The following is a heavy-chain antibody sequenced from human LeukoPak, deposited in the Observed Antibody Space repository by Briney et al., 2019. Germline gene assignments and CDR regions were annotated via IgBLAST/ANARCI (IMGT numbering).Heavy chain of an antibody. Sequence: ASVKVSCKTSGYTFTGYFMHWVRQAPGQGLEWMGRISPNSGATNYAQKFQGRVTMTSDTSISTAYMELSSLTSDDMAVYYCARRGHDGQNDYWGQGTLVTVSS. CDR1: GYTFTGYF. CDR2: ISPNSGAT. V-gene: IGHV1-2*06. CDR3: ARRGHDGQNDY. J-gene: IGHJ4*02.